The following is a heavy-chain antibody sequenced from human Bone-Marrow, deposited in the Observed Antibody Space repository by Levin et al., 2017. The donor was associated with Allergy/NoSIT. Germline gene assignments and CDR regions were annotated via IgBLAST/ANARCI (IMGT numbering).Heavy chain of an antibody. D-gene: IGHD4-11*01. CDR3: AKDDYSDYDTYYYGLDV. CDR1: GFPFSTSA. J-gene: IGHJ6*02. V-gene: IGHV3-30*04. Sequence: GESLKISCAASGFPFSTSAMHWVRQAPGKGLEWVAVISYAGTHSYYADSVKGRFTISRDNSKNTLYLQLDNLRADDTAVYYCAKDDYSDYDTYYYGLDVWGQGTTVTVSS. CDR2: ISYAGTHS.